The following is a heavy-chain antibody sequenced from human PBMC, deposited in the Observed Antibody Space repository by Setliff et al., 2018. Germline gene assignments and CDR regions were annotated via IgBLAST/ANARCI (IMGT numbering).Heavy chain of an antibody. CDR3: ARERQGGFLEWSPFDS. CDR2: VYSDGET. V-gene: IGHV4-4*07. Sequence: SETLSLTCTVSGGFIYDHYWTWIRQPAGKGLQWIGRVYSDGETDYSPSLKGRVTISVDKSNNQFSLNLKSMTAADTALYFCARERQGGFLEWSPFDSWGQGILVTVSS. J-gene: IGHJ4*02. CDR1: GGFIYDHY. D-gene: IGHD3-3*01.